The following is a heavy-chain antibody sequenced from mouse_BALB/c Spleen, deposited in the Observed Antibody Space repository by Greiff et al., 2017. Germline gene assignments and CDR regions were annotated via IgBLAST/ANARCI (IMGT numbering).Heavy chain of an antibody. J-gene: IGHJ3*01. CDR2: IDPANGNT. CDR3: APYRAWFAY. D-gene: IGHD2-14*01. Sequence: EVQGVESGAELVKPGASVKLSCTASGFNIKDTYMHWVKQRPEQGLEWIGRIDPANGNTKYDPKFQGKATITADTSSNTAYLQLSSLTSEDTAVYYCAPYRAWFAYWGQGTLVTVSA. V-gene: IGHV14-3*02. CDR1: GFNIKDTY.